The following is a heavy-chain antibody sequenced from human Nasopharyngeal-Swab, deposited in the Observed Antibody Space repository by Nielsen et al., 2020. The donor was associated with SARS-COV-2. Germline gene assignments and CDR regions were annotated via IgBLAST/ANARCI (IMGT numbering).Heavy chain of an antibody. V-gene: IGHV1-18*01. CDR1: GYTFTSYG. J-gene: IGHJ6*04. D-gene: IGHD4-17*01. Sequence: ASVKVSCKASGYTFTSYGVNWVRQAPGQGLEWVGWISAHNGNTNYAQNLQGRVTMTTDTSTSTVYMELRSLRSDDTAVYYCAVDYGDYDSYYGMDVWGKGTTVTVSS. CDR2: ISAHNGNT. CDR3: AVDYGDYDSYYGMDV.